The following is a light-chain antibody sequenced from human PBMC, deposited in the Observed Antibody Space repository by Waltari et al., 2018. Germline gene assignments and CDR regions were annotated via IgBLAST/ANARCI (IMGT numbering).Light chain of an antibody. Sequence: EIVMTQSPPTLSVSPGERAILSCRASQSITSNLAWYQQKPGQAPSLLIYGASTRATDIPGRFSGSGSGTEFNLTISSLQSEDFAVYYCQQYHNWPPLTFGGGTKVEIK. J-gene: IGKJ4*01. V-gene: IGKV3D-15*01. CDR3: QQYHNWPPLT. CDR1: QSITSN. CDR2: GAS.